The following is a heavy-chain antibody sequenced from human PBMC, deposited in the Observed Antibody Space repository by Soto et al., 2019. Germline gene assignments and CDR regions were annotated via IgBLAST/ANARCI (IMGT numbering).Heavy chain of an antibody. CDR3: ARHLSHLKSGWFDP. D-gene: IGHD3-3*02. Sequence: ESGGGVVQPGRSLRLSCAASGFTFINYAMHWVRQPPGKGLEWVALISGDGSNEYFVDSVKGRFTISRDNSRNTLYLQMNSLRADDTAVYYCARHLSHLKSGWFDPWGQGTLVTVSS. J-gene: IGHJ5*02. CDR1: GFTFINYA. CDR2: ISGDGSNE. V-gene: IGHV3-30*04.